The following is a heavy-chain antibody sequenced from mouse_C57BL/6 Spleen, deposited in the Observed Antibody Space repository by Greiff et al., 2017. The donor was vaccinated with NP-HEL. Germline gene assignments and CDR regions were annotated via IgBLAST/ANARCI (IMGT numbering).Heavy chain of an antibody. J-gene: IGHJ3*01. CDR2: ISSGSSTI. CDR1: GFTFSDYG. CDR3: ASPYYGSSYWFAY. Sequence: EVQVVESGGGLVKPGGSLKLSCAASGFTFSDYGMHWVRQAPEKGLEWVAYISSGSSTIYYADTVKGRLTISRDNAKNTLFLQMTSLRSEDTAMYDCASPYYGSSYWFAYWGQGTLVTVSA. V-gene: IGHV5-17*01. D-gene: IGHD1-1*01.